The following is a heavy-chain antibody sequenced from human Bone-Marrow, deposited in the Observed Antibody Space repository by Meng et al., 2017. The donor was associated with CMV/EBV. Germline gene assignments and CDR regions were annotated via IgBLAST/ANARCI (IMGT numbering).Heavy chain of an antibody. CDR3: AKTYYDFRSGYKGPFDY. CDR2: INSDGSST. CDR1: GFTFSSYW. V-gene: IGHV3-74*01. J-gene: IGHJ4*02. D-gene: IGHD3-3*01. Sequence: GESLKISCAASGFTFSSYWMHWVRQAPGKGPVWVSRINSDGSSTSYADSVKGRFTISRDNAKNTLYLQMNNLRAEDTAVYHCAKTYYDFRSGYKGPFDYWGQGTLVTVSS.